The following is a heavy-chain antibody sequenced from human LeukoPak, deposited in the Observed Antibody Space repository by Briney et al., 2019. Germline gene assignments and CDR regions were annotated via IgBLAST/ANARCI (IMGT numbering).Heavy chain of an antibody. CDR2: SSGSDTTI. J-gene: IGHJ4*02. D-gene: IGHD3-22*01. V-gene: IGHV3-48*03. CDR1: GFASSAYE. Sequence: GGSLRLSCAATGFASSAYEMNWVRQAPGKGLEWVAYSSGSDTTIYYADSVKGRFVISRDNARSSLYLQMNSLRAEDTALYYCTTLGYHLDSWGQGTLVTVSS. CDR3: TTLGYHLDS.